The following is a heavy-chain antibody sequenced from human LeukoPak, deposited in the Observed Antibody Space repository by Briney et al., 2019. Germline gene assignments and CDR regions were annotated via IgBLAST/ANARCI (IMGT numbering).Heavy chain of an antibody. V-gene: IGHV4-59*08. CDR2: IYYSGST. CDR1: GGSISSYY. Sequence: ASETLSFTCTVSGGSISSYYWSWIRQPPGKGLEWIGYIYYSGSTNYNPSLKSRVTISVDTSKNQFSLKLSSVTAADTAVYYCARFPVGATPDIDYWGQGTLVTVSS. CDR3: ARFPVGATPDIDY. D-gene: IGHD1-26*01. J-gene: IGHJ4*02.